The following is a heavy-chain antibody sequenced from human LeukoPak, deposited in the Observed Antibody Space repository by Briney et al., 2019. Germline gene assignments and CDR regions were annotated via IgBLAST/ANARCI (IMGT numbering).Heavy chain of an antibody. Sequence: GALGLSCAASGFTFSNYAMSWVRQAPGKGLEWVSSLSGNERDTRYADSVRGRFTISRDNSENLLYLQMTSLGAEDTAIYYCSKDLERHTVGYFDSWGQGVLVTVSS. V-gene: IGHV3-23*01. CDR1: GFTFSNYA. CDR3: SKDLERHTVGYFDS. J-gene: IGHJ4*02. CDR2: LSGNERDT. D-gene: IGHD1-1*01.